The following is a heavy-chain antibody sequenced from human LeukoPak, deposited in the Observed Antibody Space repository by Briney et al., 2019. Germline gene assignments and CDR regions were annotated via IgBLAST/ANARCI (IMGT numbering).Heavy chain of an antibody. Sequence: SETLSLTCAVYGGSFSGYYWSWIRQPPGKGLEWIGEINHSGSTKYNPSLKSRVTISIDRSKNHFSLKLSSVTAADTAVYYCARVWAPGYYYYMDVWGKGTTVTVSS. CDR2: INHSGST. D-gene: IGHD3-16*01. V-gene: IGHV4-34*01. J-gene: IGHJ6*03. CDR1: GGSFSGYY. CDR3: ARVWAPGYYYYMDV.